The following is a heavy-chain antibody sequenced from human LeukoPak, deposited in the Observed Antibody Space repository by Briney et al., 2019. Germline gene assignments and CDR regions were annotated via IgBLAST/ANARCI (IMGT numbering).Heavy chain of an antibody. D-gene: IGHD4-23*01. CDR2: IIPIFGTA. CDR3: ARDRPVDIGGNSEYYFDY. V-gene: IGHV1-69*13. CDR1: GGTFSSYA. Sequence: SVKVSCKASGGTFSSYAISWVRQAPGQGLEWMGGIIPIFGTANYAQKFQGRVTITADESTSTAYMELSSLRSEDTAVYYCARDRPVDIGGNSEYYFDYWGQGTLVTVSS. J-gene: IGHJ4*02.